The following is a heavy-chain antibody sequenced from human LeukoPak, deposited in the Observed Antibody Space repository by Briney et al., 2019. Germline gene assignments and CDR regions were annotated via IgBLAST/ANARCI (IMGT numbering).Heavy chain of an antibody. V-gene: IGHV3-23*01. J-gene: IGHJ4*02. CDR1: GFTFSSYG. D-gene: IGHD4-11*01. CDR3: AKDDYSNYGYFDY. CDR2: ISGSGGNT. Sequence: PGGSLRLSCAASGFTFSSYGMSWVRQAPGKGLEWVSTISGSGGNTYYADSVKGRFTISRDNSKNTLYLQMNSLRAEDTAVYYCAKDDYSNYGYFDYWGQGTLVTVSS.